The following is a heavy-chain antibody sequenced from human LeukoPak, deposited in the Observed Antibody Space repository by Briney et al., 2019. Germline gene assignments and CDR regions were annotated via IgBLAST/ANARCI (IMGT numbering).Heavy chain of an antibody. J-gene: IGHJ4*02. D-gene: IGHD2-21*02. CDR1: GFSFSFSN. Sequence: PGGSLRLSCAASGFSFSFSNMNWVRQAPGKGLEWVSSISSSSSYIYYADSVKGRFTISRDNAKNSLYLQMNSLRAEDTAVYYCARDMELAYCGGDCYLEGSDYWGQGTLVTVSS. CDR3: ARDMELAYCGGDCYLEGSDY. CDR2: ISSSSSYI. V-gene: IGHV3-21*01.